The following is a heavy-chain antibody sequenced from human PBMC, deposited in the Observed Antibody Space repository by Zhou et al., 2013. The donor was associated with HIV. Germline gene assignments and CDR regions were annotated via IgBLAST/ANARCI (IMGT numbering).Heavy chain of an antibody. CDR3: AKDPRTAALDYYFDY. CDR2: IRYDGSNK. V-gene: IGHV3-30*02. J-gene: IGHJ4*02. D-gene: IGHD2-2*01. Sequence: VQLVESGGGVVQPGGSLRLSCAASGFTFSSYGMHWVRQAPGKGLEWVAFIRYDGSNKYYADSVKGRFTISRDNSKNTLYLQMNSLRAEDTAVYYCAKDPRTAALDYYFDYWGQGTLVTVSS. CDR1: GFTFSSYG.